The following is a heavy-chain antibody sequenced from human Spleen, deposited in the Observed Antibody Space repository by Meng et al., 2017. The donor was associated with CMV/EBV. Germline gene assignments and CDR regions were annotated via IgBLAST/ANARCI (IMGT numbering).Heavy chain of an antibody. Sequence: LSCAASGFTFSNYDMSWVRQAPGNGLEWVSSISPIGGTTYADSVKGRFTISRDNSKNTLHLQMNSLRAEDTAVHYCAKSIPSWYFDLWGRGTLVTVSS. V-gene: IGHV3-23*01. CDR2: ISPIGGTT. CDR1: GFTFSNYD. CDR3: AKSIPSWYFDL. J-gene: IGHJ2*01.